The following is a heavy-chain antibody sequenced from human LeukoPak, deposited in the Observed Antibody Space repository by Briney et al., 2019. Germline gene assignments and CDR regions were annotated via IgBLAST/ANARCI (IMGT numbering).Heavy chain of an antibody. D-gene: IGHD5-24*01. CDR1: GGTFSSYA. CDR2: IIPIFGTA. Sequence: SVKVSCKASGGTFSSYAISWVRQAPGQGLEWMGRIIPIFGTANYAQKFQGRVTITTDESTSTAYMELSSLRSEDTAVYYCASLMMVLEMATAMEAFDIWGQGTMVTVS. V-gene: IGHV1-69*05. CDR3: ASLMMVLEMATAMEAFDI. J-gene: IGHJ3*02.